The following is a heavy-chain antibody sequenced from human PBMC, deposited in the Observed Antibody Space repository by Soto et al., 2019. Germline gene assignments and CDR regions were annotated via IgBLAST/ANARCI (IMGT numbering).Heavy chain of an antibody. V-gene: IGHV3-30*18. CDR3: AKDLGYCSGGSCYSVNDAFDI. CDR1: GFTFSSYG. D-gene: IGHD2-15*01. CDR2: ISYDGSNK. J-gene: IGHJ3*02. Sequence: GGSLRLSCAASGFTFSSYGMHWVRQAPGKGLEWVAVISYDGSNKYYADSVKGRFTTSRDNSKNTLYLQMNSLRAEDTAVYYCAKDLGYCSGGSCYSVNDAFDIWGQGTVVTVSS.